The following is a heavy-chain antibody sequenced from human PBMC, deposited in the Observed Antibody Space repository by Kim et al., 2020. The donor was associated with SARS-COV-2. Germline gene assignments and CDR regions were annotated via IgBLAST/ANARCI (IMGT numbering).Heavy chain of an antibody. CDR2: INHSGST. D-gene: IGHD6-13*01. Sequence: SETLSLTCAVYGGSFSGYYWSWIRQPPGKGLEWIGEINHSGSTNYNPSLKSRVTISVDTSKNQFTLKLSSVTAADTAVYYCARVMIAAAANGDYWGQGTL. J-gene: IGHJ4*02. CDR3: ARVMIAAAANGDY. V-gene: IGHV4-34*01. CDR1: GGSFSGYY.